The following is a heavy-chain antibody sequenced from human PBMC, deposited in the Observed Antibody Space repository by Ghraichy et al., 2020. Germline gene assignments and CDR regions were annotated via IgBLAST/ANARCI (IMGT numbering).Heavy chain of an antibody. V-gene: IGHV4-39*01. CDR3: ARGVRGFYDFLTGYYFDY. CDR2: IYYSGST. CDR1: NDSISSSSYY. D-gene: IGHD3-9*01. J-gene: IGHJ4*02. Sequence: ESLNISCSVSNDSISSSSYYWGWIRQPPGKGLEWIGNIYYSGSTYYNPSLESRVTISVDTSKKQFSLKLSFVTAADTAVYYCARGVRGFYDFLTGYYFDYWGQGALVTVSS.